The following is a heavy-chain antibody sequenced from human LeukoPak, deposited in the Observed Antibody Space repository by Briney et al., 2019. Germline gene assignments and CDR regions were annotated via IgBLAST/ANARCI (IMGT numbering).Heavy chain of an antibody. CDR2: IWYDGSNK. Sequence: GRSLRLSCAASGFTFSGYGMHWVRQAPGKGLEWVAVIWYDGSNKYYADSVKGRFTISRDNSKNTLYLQMNSLRAEDTAVYYCASTSGWYEPIDYWGQGTLVTVSS. CDR1: GFTFSGYG. V-gene: IGHV3-33*01. D-gene: IGHD6-19*01. CDR3: ASTSGWYEPIDY. J-gene: IGHJ4*02.